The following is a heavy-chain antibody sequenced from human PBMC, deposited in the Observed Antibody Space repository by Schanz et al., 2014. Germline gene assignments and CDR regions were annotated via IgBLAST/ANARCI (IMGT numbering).Heavy chain of an antibody. CDR1: GFTFSSYS. V-gene: IGHV3-66*01. Sequence: EVQLVESGGGLVQPGGSLRLSCTASGFTFSSYSMNWVRQAPGKGLEWVSFIYIGGNTYYADSVKGRFTISRDNAKNTLYLQMNSLRAEDTAVYYCAKSDAFDIWGQGTLVTVSP. J-gene: IGHJ3*02. CDR3: AKSDAFDI. CDR2: IYIGGNT.